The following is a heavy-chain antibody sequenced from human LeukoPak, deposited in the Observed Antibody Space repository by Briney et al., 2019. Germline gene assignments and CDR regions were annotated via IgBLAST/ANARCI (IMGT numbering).Heavy chain of an antibody. CDR3: ARGGSWPLDF. D-gene: IGHD6-13*01. CDR2: TYYRSKWYS. Sequence: SQTLSLTCAISGDSVSSNSAAWNWIRQSPSRGLEWLGRTYYRSKWYSRYAVSMKSRMNITPDTSKNQFSLQLNSVTPEDTAVYYCARGGSWPLDFWGQGTLVTVSS. V-gene: IGHV6-1*01. CDR1: GDSVSSNSAA. J-gene: IGHJ4*02.